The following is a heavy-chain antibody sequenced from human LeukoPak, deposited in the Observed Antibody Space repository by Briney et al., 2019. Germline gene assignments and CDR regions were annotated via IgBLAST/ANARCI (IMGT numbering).Heavy chain of an antibody. CDR2: IRYDGSNK. J-gene: IGHJ4*02. CDR1: GFTFSSYG. Sequence: GGSLRLSCAASGFTFSSYGMHWVRQAPGKGLEWEAFIRYDGSNKYYADSVKGRFTISRDNSKNTLYLQMNSLRAEDTAVYYCAKDVTPIVVVTAPFDYWGQGTLVTVSS. CDR3: AKDVTPIVVVTAPFDY. V-gene: IGHV3-30*02. D-gene: IGHD2-21*02.